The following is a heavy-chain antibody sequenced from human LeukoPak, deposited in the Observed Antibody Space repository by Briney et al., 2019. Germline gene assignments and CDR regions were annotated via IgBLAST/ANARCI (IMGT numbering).Heavy chain of an antibody. J-gene: IGHJ4*02. CDR3: VRGSKIRGVIPEGEFDY. CDR1: GFTLSNYW. D-gene: IGHD3-10*01. V-gene: IGHV3-74*01. CDR2: INSDGSST. Sequence: GGSLRLSCAASGFTLSNYWMHWVRHAPGKGLVWVSRINSDGSSTSHADSVKGRFTLSRDDSKNTVYLQMNRLRAEDTAVYFCVRGSKIRGVIPEGEFDYWGQGTLVTVSS.